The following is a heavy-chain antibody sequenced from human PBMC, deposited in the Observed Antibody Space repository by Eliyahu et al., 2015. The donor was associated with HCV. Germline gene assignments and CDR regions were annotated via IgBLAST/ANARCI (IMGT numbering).Heavy chain of an antibody. D-gene: IGHD3-10*01. J-gene: IGHJ6*02. V-gene: IGHV1-58*02. Sequence: QMQLVQSGPEVKKPGTSVKVXXKASGFFFSSSAMQWVXQARGQRXXXMGWXVVGSGNTYYAQNFQERVTITRDVSTSTAYMELSSLRSADTAMYYCVASSGYGGDYYYGMDVWGQGTTVTVSS. CDR1: GFFFSSSA. CDR3: VASSGYGGDYYYGMDV. CDR2: XVVGSGNT.